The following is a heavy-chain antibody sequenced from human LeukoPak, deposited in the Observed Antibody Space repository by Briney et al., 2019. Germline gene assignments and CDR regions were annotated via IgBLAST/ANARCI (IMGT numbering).Heavy chain of an antibody. CDR1: GFTFSGSA. CDR3: ARDGVVTEAFDI. CDR2: IRSKANSYAT. D-gene: IGHD3-3*01. V-gene: IGHV3-73*01. Sequence: PGGSLRLSCAASGFTFSGSAMHWVRQASGKGLEWVGRIRSKANSYATAYAASVKGRFTISRDDSKNTAYLQMNSLRAEDTAVYYCARDGVVTEAFDIWGQGTMVTVSS. J-gene: IGHJ3*02.